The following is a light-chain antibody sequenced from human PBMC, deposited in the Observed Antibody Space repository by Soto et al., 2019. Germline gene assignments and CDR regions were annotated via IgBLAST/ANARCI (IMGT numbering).Light chain of an antibody. CDR3: QEYTSFWYT. CDR2: DVS. J-gene: IGKJ2*01. Sequence: DIQMTQSPSTLSASVGDRVTITCRASQSISSLLAWYQQKPGKAPNLLIYDVSNLESGVPSRFSGSGSGTEFTLTISSLQPDDCATYYCQEYTSFWYTFGQGTRLELK. CDR1: QSISSL. V-gene: IGKV1-5*01.